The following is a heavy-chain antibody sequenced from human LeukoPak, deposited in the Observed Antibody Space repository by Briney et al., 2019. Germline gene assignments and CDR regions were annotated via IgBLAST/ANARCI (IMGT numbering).Heavy chain of an antibody. D-gene: IGHD3-22*01. CDR2: IYYSGST. CDR1: GGSISSSSYY. CDR3: ARRPSFPMIVVDDFDY. V-gene: IGHV4-39*01. J-gene: IGHJ4*02. Sequence: KPSETLSLTCTVSGGSISSSSYYWGWIRQPPGKGLEWIGSIYYSGSTYYNPSLKSRVTISVDTSKNQFSLKLSSVTAADTAVYYCARRPSFPMIVVDDFDYWGQGTLVTVSS.